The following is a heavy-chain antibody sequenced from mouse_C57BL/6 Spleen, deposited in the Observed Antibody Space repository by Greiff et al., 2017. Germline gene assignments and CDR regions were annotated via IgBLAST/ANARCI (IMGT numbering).Heavy chain of an antibody. CDR3: ARSPTMITTRTPYWYFDV. CDR2: IYPGDGDT. CDR1: GYAFSSSW. D-gene: IGHD2-4*01. J-gene: IGHJ1*03. V-gene: IGHV1-82*01. Sequence: VQLQQSGPELVKPGASVKISCKASGYAFSSSWMNWVKQRPGKGLEWIGRIYPGDGDTNYNGKFKGKATLTADKSSSTAYMQLSSLTSEDSAVYFCARSPTMITTRTPYWYFDVWGTGTTVTVSS.